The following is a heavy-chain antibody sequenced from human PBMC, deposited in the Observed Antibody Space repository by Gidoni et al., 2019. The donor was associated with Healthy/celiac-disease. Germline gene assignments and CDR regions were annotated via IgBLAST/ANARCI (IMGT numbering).Heavy chain of an antibody. V-gene: IGHV3-21*01. J-gene: IGHJ4*02. Sequence: EVQLVESGGGLVKRGGSLRRSCAASGFTLSSYSMNWVRQAPGKGLEWVSSISSSSGYVYYADSVKGRFTISRDNAKNSLYLQMNSLRAEDTAVYYCARDVWIQSSRGSKFDYWGQGTMVTVSS. D-gene: IGHD5-18*01. CDR1: GFTLSSYS. CDR2: ISSSSGYV. CDR3: ARDVWIQSSRGSKFDY.